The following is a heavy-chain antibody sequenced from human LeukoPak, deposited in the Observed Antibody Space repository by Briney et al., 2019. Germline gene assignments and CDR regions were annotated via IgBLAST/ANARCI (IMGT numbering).Heavy chain of an antibody. Sequence: SVKVFCKASGGTFSSYAISWVRQAPGQGLEWMGGIIPIFGTADYAQKFQGRVTITADESTSTAYMELSSLRSEDTAVYYCARGKMELQDAFDIWGQGTMVTVSS. CDR3: ARGKMELQDAFDI. J-gene: IGHJ3*02. V-gene: IGHV1-69*13. CDR2: IIPIFGTA. D-gene: IGHD1-26*01. CDR1: GGTFSSYA.